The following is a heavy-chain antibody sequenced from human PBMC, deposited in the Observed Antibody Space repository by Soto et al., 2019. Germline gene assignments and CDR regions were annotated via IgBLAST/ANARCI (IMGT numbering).Heavy chain of an antibody. V-gene: IGHV5-51*01. CDR2: IYPGDSDT. Sequence: GESLKISCKGSGYSFTSYWIGWVRQMPGKGLEWMGIIYPGDSDTRYSPSFQGQVTNTTDSAEVFEGRVSLTWDTSISTAYMQLNSLKIDDTAVYYCAREVVETSSLWLDPWGQGTLVTVSS. CDR3: LNSLKIDDTAVYYCAREVVETSSLWLDP. CDR1: GYSFTSYW. D-gene: IGHD3-10*01. J-gene: IGHJ5*02.